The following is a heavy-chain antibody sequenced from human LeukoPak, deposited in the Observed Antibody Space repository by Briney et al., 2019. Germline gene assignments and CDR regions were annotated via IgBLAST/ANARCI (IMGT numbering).Heavy chain of an antibody. CDR1: GSTFSSYS. CDR3: ARDPLDCSSTSCYRQAFDI. Sequence: PGGSLRLSCAASGSTFSSYSMNWVRQAPGKGLEWVSSISSSSSYIYYADSVKGRFTISRDNAKNSLYLQMNSLRAEDTAVYYCARDPLDCSSTSCYRQAFDIWGQGTMVTVSS. CDR2: ISSSSSYI. J-gene: IGHJ3*02. V-gene: IGHV3-21*01. D-gene: IGHD2-2*02.